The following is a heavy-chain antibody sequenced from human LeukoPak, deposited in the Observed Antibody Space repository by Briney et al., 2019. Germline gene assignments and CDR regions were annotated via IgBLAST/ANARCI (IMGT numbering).Heavy chain of an antibody. CDR3: AKDGDLAAAGYYFDY. Sequence: GGSLRLSCAASGFTFSNYAMSWVRQAPGKGLEWVSSITGSGGSTYYADSVKGRFTISRDNSKNTLYLQMSSLRAGDTAVYYCAKDGDLAAAGYYFDYWGQGTLVTVSS. V-gene: IGHV3-23*01. D-gene: IGHD6-13*01. J-gene: IGHJ4*02. CDR2: ITGSGGST. CDR1: GFTFSNYA.